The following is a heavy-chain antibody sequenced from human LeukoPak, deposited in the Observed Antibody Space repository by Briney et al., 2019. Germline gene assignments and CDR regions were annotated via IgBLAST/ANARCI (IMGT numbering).Heavy chain of an antibody. CDR3: ARSIAADDAFDI. D-gene: IGHD6-13*01. V-gene: IGHV4-61*02. J-gene: IGHJ3*02. Sequence: PSQTLSLTCTVSGGSISRGNYYRSWIRQPAGKGLEWIGRIYAGGSTNYNPSLKSRVTISVDTSKNQFSLKLRSVTAADTAVYYCARSIAADDAFDIWGQGTMVTVSS. CDR2: IYAGGST. CDR1: GGSISRGNYY.